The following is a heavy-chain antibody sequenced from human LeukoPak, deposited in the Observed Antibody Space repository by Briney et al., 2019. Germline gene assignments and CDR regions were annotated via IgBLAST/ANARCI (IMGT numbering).Heavy chain of an antibody. D-gene: IGHD5-12*01. Sequence: KTGGSLRLSCAASGFTFSSYSMNWVRQAPGKGLEWVSFISSSSSYIYYADSVKGRFTISRDNAKNSLYLQMNSLRAEDTAVYYCARDLYSGYDAFDYWGQGTLVTVSS. CDR1: GFTFSSYS. CDR2: ISSSSSYI. V-gene: IGHV3-21*01. CDR3: ARDLYSGYDAFDY. J-gene: IGHJ4*02.